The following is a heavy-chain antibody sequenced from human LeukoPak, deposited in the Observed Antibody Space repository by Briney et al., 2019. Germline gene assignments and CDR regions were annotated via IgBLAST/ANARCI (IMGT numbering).Heavy chain of an antibody. CDR3: ARDFYGDYAWYFDY. V-gene: IGHV3-20*04. J-gene: IGHJ4*02. D-gene: IGHD4-17*01. CDR1: GFTFDDYG. CDR2: INWNGGST. Sequence: GGSLRLSCAASGFTFDDYGMSWVRQAPGKGLEWVSGINWNGGSTGYADSVKGRFTISRDNAKNSLYLQMNSLRAEDTALYYCARDFYGDYAWYFDYWGQGTLVTVSS.